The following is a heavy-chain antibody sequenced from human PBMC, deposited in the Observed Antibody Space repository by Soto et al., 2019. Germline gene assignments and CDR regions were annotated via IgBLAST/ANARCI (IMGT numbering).Heavy chain of an antibody. CDR2: INHAAGT. CDR1: GGSANGDY. Sequence: SETLSLTRAVYGGSANGDYWKWTKQPPGKVLVWIGEINHAAGTHYNPSLKSRVTMSVDTSKNQFSLRLSSVTAADTAIYYCATRITVFVLLIPPFDPWGQGTQVTGS. V-gene: IGHV4-34*01. CDR3: ATRITVFVLLIPPFDP. J-gene: IGHJ5*02. D-gene: IGHD3-3*01.